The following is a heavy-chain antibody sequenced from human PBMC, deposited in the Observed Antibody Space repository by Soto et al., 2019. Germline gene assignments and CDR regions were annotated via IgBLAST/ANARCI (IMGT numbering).Heavy chain of an antibody. CDR3: ARDLGGWPDY. J-gene: IGHJ4*02. CDR2: INAGNGNT. CDR1: GYTFTRYA. D-gene: IGHD2-15*01. V-gene: IGHV1-3*01. Sequence: XVKVSCKASGYTFTRYAMHWVRQAPGQRLEWMGWINAGNGNTKYSQKFQGRFTITRDTPASTVYMELNSLRSEDTAVYYCARDLGGWPDYWGQGTLVTVSS.